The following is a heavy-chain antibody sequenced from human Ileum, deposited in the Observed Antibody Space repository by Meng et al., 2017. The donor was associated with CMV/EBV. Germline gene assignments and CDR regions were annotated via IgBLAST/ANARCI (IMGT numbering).Heavy chain of an antibody. J-gene: IGHJ3*01. D-gene: IGHD6-19*01. Sequence: SGFTFRSYWMSWVRQAPGKGLEWVADIKHDGSVKFYVDSVKGRFTVSRDNAKNSLFLQLNSLRVEDSGVYYCAASIRSGSYRHAFDVWGQGTMVTVSS. CDR1: GFTFRSYW. V-gene: IGHV3-7*01. CDR2: IKHDGSVK. CDR3: AASIRSGSYRHAFDV.